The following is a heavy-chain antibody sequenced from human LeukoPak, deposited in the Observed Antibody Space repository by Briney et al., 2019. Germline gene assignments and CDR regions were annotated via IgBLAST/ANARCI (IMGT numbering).Heavy chain of an antibody. CDR2: IRHDGDRT. V-gene: IGHV3-23*01. D-gene: IGHD6-19*01. CDR3: AREQSGTRGWYTVDY. CDR1: GFTFSTYA. Sequence: PGGSLRLSCAASGFTFSTYAITWIRQRPGKGLEWVSAIRHDGDRTYYANSVRGRFTISRDNSKDTVYLQINGLRVEDTAVYYCAREQSGTRGWYTVDYWGQGTLVTVSS. J-gene: IGHJ4*02.